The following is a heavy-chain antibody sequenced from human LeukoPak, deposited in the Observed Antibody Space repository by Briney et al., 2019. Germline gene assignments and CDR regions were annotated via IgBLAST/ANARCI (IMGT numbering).Heavy chain of an antibody. V-gene: IGHV1-69*01. Sequence: ASVKVSCKASGGTFSIYAISWVRQAPGQGLEWMGGIIPIFGTANYAQKFQGRVTITADESTSTAYMELSSLRSEDTAVYYCAREEIAVAVHNPNYYYYYGMDVWGQGTTVTVSS. J-gene: IGHJ6*02. CDR2: IIPIFGTA. CDR1: GGTFSIYA. CDR3: AREEIAVAVHNPNYYYYYGMDV. D-gene: IGHD6-19*01.